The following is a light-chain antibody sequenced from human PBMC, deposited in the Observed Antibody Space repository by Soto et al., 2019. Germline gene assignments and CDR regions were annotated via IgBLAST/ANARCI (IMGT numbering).Light chain of an antibody. V-gene: IGKV1-5*01. Sequence: IQMTQSPSTLSASVGDTVTITCRASQSISVSLAWYQQKPGKAPNLLIYDASTLQGGVPSRFSGSGSGTEFTLTISSLQPDDFATYYCQQYDTYWTFGQGTNVDIK. CDR3: QQYDTYWT. CDR1: QSISVS. J-gene: IGKJ1*01. CDR2: DAS.